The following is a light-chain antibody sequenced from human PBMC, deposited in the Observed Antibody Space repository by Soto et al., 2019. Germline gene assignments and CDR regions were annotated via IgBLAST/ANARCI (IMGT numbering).Light chain of an antibody. CDR3: QQCYGSPRT. Sequence: DIQMTQSPSTLSASVGDRVTITCRASQSISTYLNWYQQKLGKAPTLLIYAASSLQSGVPSRFRGGGSGTDFTLTISNPQPEDFATYFCQQCYGSPRTFGQGTKVDIK. CDR1: QSISTY. V-gene: IGKV1-39*01. J-gene: IGKJ1*01. CDR2: AAS.